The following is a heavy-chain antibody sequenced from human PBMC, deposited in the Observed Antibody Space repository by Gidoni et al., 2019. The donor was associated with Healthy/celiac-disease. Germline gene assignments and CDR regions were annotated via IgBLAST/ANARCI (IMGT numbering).Heavy chain of an antibody. Sequence: GQGLEWMGRINPNSGGTNYAQKFQGRVTMTRDTSISTAYMELSRLRSDDTAVYYCARSPLMGGASYCSSTSCYGLRHWGQGTLVTVSS. V-gene: IGHV1-2*06. CDR2: INPNSGGT. CDR3: ARSPLMGGASYCSSTSCYGLRH. D-gene: IGHD2-2*01. J-gene: IGHJ1*01.